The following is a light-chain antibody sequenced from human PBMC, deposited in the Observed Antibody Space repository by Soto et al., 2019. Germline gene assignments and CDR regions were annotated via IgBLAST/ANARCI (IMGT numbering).Light chain of an antibody. CDR2: SND. J-gene: IGLJ2*01. CDR3: AAWDDDLNGVV. Sequence: QSVLTQPPSASGTPGQRVTISCSGGSSNIGSNTVNWYQQLPGTAPKLLIYSNDQRPSGVPDRFSGSKSGTSGSLAISGLQSEDETDYYCAAWDDDLNGVVFGGGTKLTVL. V-gene: IGLV1-44*01. CDR1: SSNIGSNT.